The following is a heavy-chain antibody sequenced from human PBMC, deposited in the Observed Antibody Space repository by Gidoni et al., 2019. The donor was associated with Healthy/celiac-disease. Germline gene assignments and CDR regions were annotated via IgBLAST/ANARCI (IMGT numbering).Heavy chain of an antibody. CDR3: ARDGPRDSSGWYGASDY. CDR1: GYTFTSYG. D-gene: IGHD6-19*01. J-gene: IGHJ4*02. V-gene: IGHV1-18*01. Sequence: QVQLVQSGAEVKKPGASVKVYCKASGYTFTSYGISWVRQAPGQGLEWMGWISAYNGNTNYAQKLQGRVTMTTDTSTSTAYMELRSLRSDDTAVYYCARDGPRDSSGWYGASDYWGQGTLVTVSS. CDR2: ISAYNGNT.